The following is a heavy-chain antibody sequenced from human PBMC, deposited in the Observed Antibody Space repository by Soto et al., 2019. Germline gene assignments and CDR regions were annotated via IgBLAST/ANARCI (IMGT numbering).Heavy chain of an antibody. CDR3: ARPDRDYSYALNV. CDR2: LYSGGRI. D-gene: IGHD3-16*01. Sequence: PGGSLRLSCAASGFTVSDNYIMWVRQAPGKGLEWVSLLYSGGRIYYADSVKGRFTISRDTSKNTLYLQMDSLRTEDTAVYYCARPDRDYSYALNVWGQGTTVTVSS. CDR1: GFTVSDNY. J-gene: IGHJ6*02. V-gene: IGHV3-53*01.